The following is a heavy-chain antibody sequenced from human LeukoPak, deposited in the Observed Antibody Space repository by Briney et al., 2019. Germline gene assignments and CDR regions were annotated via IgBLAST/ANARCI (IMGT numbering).Heavy chain of an antibody. V-gene: IGHV4-39*01. D-gene: IGHD3-3*01. CDR1: GGSIRSSSHN. J-gene: IGHJ4*02. CDR3: ARRPKQPGFWSGYVDY. CDR2: IFYSGST. Sequence: PSETLSLTCTVSGGSIRSSSHNWDWIRQPPGMGLEYIGSIFYSGSTYYNPSLTSRVTISVDTSKNQFSLKLSSVTAADTAVYYCARRPKQPGFWSGYVDYWGQGILVTVSP.